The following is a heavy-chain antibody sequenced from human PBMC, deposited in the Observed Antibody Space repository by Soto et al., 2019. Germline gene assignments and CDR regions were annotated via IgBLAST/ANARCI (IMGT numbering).Heavy chain of an antibody. Sequence: PGGSLRLSCAASGFTFSSYAMSWVRQAPGKGLEWVSAISGSGGSTYYADSVKGRFTISRDNAKNSLYLQMNSLRAEDTAVYYCAREVRSSYGGNSALDYWGQGTLVTVSS. J-gene: IGHJ4*02. V-gene: IGHV3-23*01. CDR1: GFTFSSYA. D-gene: IGHD4-17*01. CDR3: AREVRSSYGGNSALDY. CDR2: ISGSGGST.